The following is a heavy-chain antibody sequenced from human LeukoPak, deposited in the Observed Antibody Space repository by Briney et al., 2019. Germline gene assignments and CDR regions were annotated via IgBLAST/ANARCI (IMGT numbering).Heavy chain of an antibody. CDR2: ISSTSSFT. CDR3: ARNTTWFDP. CDR1: GFTFSDYY. D-gene: IGHD1-1*01. V-gene: IGHV3-11*03. Sequence: PGGSLRLSCAASGFTFSDYYMSWIRQAPGKGLEWVSYISSTSSFTNYADSVKGRFTISRDNAKNSLYLQMNNLRAEGTAVYYCARNTTWFDPWGQGTLVTVSS. J-gene: IGHJ5*02.